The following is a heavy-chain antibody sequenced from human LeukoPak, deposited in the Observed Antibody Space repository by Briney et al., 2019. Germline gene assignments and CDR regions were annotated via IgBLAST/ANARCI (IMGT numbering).Heavy chain of an antibody. CDR1: GFTFSSYW. D-gene: IGHD6-19*01. V-gene: IGHV3-74*01. J-gene: IGHJ4*02. CDR3: ARGEAVAGTDY. Sequence: GGSLRLSCAASGFTFSSYWMHWVRQAPGKGLVWVSRINSDGYSVSYADSVKGRFTISRDNAKNTLYLQMNSLKAEDTAVYYCARGEAVAGTDYWGQGTQVTVSS. CDR2: INSDGYSV.